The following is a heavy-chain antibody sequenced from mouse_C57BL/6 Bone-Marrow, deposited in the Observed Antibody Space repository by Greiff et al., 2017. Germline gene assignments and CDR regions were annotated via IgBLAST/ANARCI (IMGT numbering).Heavy chain of an antibody. V-gene: IGHV1-9*01. D-gene: IGHD1-1*01. J-gene: IGHJ4*01. CDR3: ARGGIPMTTDYAMDY. CDR2: ILPGSGST. Sequence: QVQLKQSGAELMKPGASVKLSCKATGYTFTGYWIEWVKQRPGHGLEWIGEILPGSGSTNYNEKFKGKATFTADTSSNTAYMQLSSLTTEDSAIYYCARGGIPMTTDYAMDYWGQGTTVTVSS. CDR1: GYTFTGYW.